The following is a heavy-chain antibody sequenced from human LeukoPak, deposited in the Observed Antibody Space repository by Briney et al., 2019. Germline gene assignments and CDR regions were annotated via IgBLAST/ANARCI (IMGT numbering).Heavy chain of an antibody. CDR1: GGSFSGYY. D-gene: IGHD3-10*01. CDR3: ARGVRYYGSGSYYSTPLFDY. Sequence: PSETLSLTCAVYGGSFSGYYWSWIRQPPGKGLEWIGEINHSGSTNYNPSLKSRVTISVDTSKNQFSLKLSSVTAADTAVHYCARGVRYYGSGSYYSTPLFDYWGQGTLVTVSS. J-gene: IGHJ4*02. V-gene: IGHV4-34*01. CDR2: INHSGST.